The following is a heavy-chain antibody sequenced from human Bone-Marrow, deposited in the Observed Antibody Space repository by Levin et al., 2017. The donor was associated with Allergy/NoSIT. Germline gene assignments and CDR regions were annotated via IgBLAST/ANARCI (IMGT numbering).Heavy chain of an antibody. J-gene: IGHJ4*02. Sequence: GGLRLSCAASGFTFDDYGMSWVRQAPGKGLEWVSGINWNGGSTGYADSVKGRFTISRDNAKNSLYLQMNSLRAEDTALYYCARVPSPYYFNSGPGSPLDYWGQGTLVTVSS. CDR1: GFTFDDYG. CDR3: ARVPSPYYFNSGPGSPLDY. V-gene: IGHV3-20*04. D-gene: IGHD3-10*01. CDR2: INWNGGST.